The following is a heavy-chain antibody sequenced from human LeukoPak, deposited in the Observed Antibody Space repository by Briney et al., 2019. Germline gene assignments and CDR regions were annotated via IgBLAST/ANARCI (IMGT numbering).Heavy chain of an antibody. Sequence: ASVKVSCKASGYTFTGHFIHWLRQAPGHGLEWMGWINPNSGGTNYAQKFQGWVTMTRDTSISTAYMELSRLRSDDTAVYYCARGPTVDYGMDVWGQGTTVTVSS. CDR1: GYTFTGHF. D-gene: IGHD4-17*01. V-gene: IGHV1-2*04. CDR2: INPNSGGT. CDR3: ARGPTVDYGMDV. J-gene: IGHJ6*02.